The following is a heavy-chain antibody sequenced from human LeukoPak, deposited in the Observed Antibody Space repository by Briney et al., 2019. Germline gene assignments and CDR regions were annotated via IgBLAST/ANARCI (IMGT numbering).Heavy chain of an antibody. V-gene: IGHV4-39*01. CDR1: GGSIISQNYY. CDR2: ISHTGST. J-gene: IGHJ6*03. CDR3: ARLLSYDVLTDNYYKYYMGV. D-gene: IGHD3-9*01. Sequence: SETLSLTCSVSGGSIISQNYYWGWMRQPPGKALELIGSISHTGSTFYSPSLKSRVTMTVDTSNNEFALRVNSVTAADTAVYYCARLLSYDVLTDNYYKYYMGVWGKGTTVTVSS.